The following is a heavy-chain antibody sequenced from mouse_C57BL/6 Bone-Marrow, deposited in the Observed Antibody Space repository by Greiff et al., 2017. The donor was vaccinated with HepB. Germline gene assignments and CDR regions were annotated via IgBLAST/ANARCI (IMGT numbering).Heavy chain of an antibody. CDR2: IDPENGDT. D-gene: IGHD2-1*01. CDR1: GFNIKDDY. CDR3: TTFYSYYFAY. J-gene: IGHJ2*01. V-gene: IGHV14-4*01. Sequence: VQLQQSGAELVRPGASVKLSCTASGFNIKDDYMHWVKQRPEQGLEWIGWIDPENGDTEYASKFQGKATITADTSSNTAYLQLSSLTSEDTAVYYCTTFYSYYFAYWGQGTTLTVSS.